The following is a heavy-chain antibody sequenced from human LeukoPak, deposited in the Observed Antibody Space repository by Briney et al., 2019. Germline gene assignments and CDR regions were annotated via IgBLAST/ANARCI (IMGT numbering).Heavy chain of an antibody. CDR3: ARVTSYYYYMDV. J-gene: IGHJ6*03. CDR1: GGSISSHY. Sequence: SETLSLTCTVSGGSISSHYWSWIRQPPGKGLEWIGYIYYSGSTNYNPSLKSRVTISVDTSKNQFSLKLSSVTAADTAVYYCARVTSYYYYMDVWGIGTTVTVSS. CDR2: IYYSGST. V-gene: IGHV4-59*11.